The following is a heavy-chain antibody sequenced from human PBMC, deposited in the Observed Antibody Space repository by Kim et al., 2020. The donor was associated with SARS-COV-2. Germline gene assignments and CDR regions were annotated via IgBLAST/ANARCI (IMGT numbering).Heavy chain of an antibody. J-gene: IGHJ6*03. CDR1: GFTFSSYS. CDR2: ISSSSSYI. CDR3: ARAPGCSSISCYSYYYYYMDV. D-gene: IGHD2-2*01. V-gene: IGHV3-21*01. Sequence: LSLTCAASGFTFSSYSMNWVRQAPGKGLEWVSSISSSSSYIYYADSVKGRFTISRDNAKNSLYLQMNSLRAEDTAVYYGARAPGCSSISCYSYYYYYMDVWGKGTTVTVSS.